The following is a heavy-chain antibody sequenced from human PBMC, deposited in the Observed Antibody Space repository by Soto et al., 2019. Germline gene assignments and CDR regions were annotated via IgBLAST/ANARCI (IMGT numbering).Heavy chain of an antibody. CDR1: GFTFSNFV. CDR2: ITGRGGSA. V-gene: IGHV3-23*01. Sequence: EVQLLESGGGWVQPGGSLRLSCAASGFTFSNFVMSWVRQVPGKGLEWVSAITGRGGSAYYADSVKGRFTISRDNSKSTVFLEMSSLGSADTAVYYWAVHLGQNYYRLDVWGQGTTVTVSS. CDR3: AVHLGQNYYRLDV. J-gene: IGHJ6*02. D-gene: IGHD1-26*01.